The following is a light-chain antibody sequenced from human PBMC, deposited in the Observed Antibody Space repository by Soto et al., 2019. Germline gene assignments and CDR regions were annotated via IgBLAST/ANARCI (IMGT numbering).Light chain of an antibody. V-gene: IGKV1-5*03. J-gene: IGKJ1*01. CDR2: KAS. CDR3: QHYNSYSEE. Sequence: DIQMTQSPSTLSGSVGDRVTITCRASQTIRSWLAWYQQKPGKATKLLSYKASTLKSGVPSRFSGSGSVTEFTLTISSLQPDDFATYYCQHYNSYSEEFGQGTKV. CDR1: QTIRSW.